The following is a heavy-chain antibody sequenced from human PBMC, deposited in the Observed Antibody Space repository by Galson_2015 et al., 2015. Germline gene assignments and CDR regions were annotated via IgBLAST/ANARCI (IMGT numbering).Heavy chain of an antibody. Sequence: LRLSCAASGFAFSSFPMNWVRQAPGKGLEWVSHISNSGNIMYYRDSVKGRFTISRDNAKNSLFLQMNSLRAEDTAVYYCAREWYNSGYYYMDVWGKGTTVTVSS. V-gene: IGHV3-48*03. J-gene: IGHJ6*03. CDR1: GFAFSSFP. CDR3: AREWYNSGYYYMDV. D-gene: IGHD1-14*01. CDR2: ISNSGNIM.